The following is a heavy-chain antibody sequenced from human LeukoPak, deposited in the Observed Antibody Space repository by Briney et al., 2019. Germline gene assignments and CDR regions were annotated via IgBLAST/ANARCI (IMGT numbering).Heavy chain of an antibody. CDR1: GYTFTSYG. CDR3: ARDSPYDYGDYRADY. Sequence: ASVKVSCKASGYTFTSYGTNWVRQAPGQGLEWMGWISAYNGNTNYAQKFQGRVTMTTDTSTNTAYMELRSLRSDDTAVYYCARDSPYDYGDYRADYWGQGTLVTVSS. J-gene: IGHJ4*02. V-gene: IGHV1-18*01. D-gene: IGHD4-17*01. CDR2: ISAYNGNT.